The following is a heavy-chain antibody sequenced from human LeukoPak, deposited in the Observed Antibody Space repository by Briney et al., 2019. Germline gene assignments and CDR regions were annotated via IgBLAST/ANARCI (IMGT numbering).Heavy chain of an antibody. J-gene: IGHJ4*02. V-gene: IGHV3-7*01. CDR1: GFTFSNSW. Sequence: GGSLRLSCAASGFTFSNSWMTWVRQAPGKGLEWVASIKQDSVEGRFAISRDNAKNSLYLQMNSLRDEDTAMYYCARNRAAPENWGQGTLVTVSS. CDR2: IK. D-gene: IGHD1-14*01. CDR3: ARNRAAPEN.